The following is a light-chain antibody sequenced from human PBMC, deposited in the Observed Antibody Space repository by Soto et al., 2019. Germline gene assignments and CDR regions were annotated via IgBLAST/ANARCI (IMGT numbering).Light chain of an antibody. J-gene: IGKJ1*01. CDR2: GAS. CDR1: QSVPSSY. V-gene: IGKV3-20*01. CDR3: QHYET. Sequence: DIVLTQSPGTLSLSPGERATLSCRASQSVPSSYLAWYQHRRGQAPRLLIFGASGRATGIPDRFSGSGSGTDFTLTIGRLEPEDFAVYFCQHYETFGQGTKVDTK.